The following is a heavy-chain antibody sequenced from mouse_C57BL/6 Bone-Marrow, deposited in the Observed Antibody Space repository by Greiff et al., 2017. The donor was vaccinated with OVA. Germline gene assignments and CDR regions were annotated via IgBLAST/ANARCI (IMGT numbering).Heavy chain of an antibody. CDR1: GYSITSGYY. D-gene: IGHD1-1*01. V-gene: IGHV3-6*01. Sequence: EVQLVESGPGLVKPSQSLSLTCSVTGYSITSGYYWNWIRQFPGNKLEWMGYISYDGSNNYNPYLKNRISITRDTSKNQFFLKLNSMTTEDTATYYCAREENYYGSSGYFDVWGTGTTVTVSS. J-gene: IGHJ1*03. CDR3: AREENYYGSSGYFDV. CDR2: ISYDGSN.